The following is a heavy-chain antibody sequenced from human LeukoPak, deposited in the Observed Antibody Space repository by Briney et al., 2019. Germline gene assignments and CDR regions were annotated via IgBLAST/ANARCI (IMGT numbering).Heavy chain of an antibody. CDR1: GFAFSIYG. Sequence: PGGPLRLSCAASGFAFSIYGLSWVRQAPGEGLEWVSGIGDSGPSTYYADSVKGRFTISRDNSKNALYLQMNTLRAEDTAVYYCAREYVVVTTTPVRGVKRAVNHYYGTDVWGQGTTVTVSS. J-gene: IGHJ6*02. CDR3: AREYVVVTTTPVRGVKRAVNHYYGTDV. CDR2: IGDSGPST. V-gene: IGHV3-23*01. D-gene: IGHD2-21*02.